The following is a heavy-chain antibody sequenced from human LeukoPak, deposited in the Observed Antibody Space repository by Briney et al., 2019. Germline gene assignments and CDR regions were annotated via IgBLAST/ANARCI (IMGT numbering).Heavy chain of an antibody. CDR1: GFTFSSYA. V-gene: IGHV3-30-3*01. CDR2: ISYDGSNK. D-gene: IGHD3-10*01. CDR3: AKGLYYYGSGTHSTYFDY. Sequence: PGRSLRLSCAASGFTFSSYAMHWVRQAPGKGLEWVAVISYDGSNKYYADSVKGRFTISRDNSKNTLYLQMNSLRAEDTAVYYCAKGLYYYGSGTHSTYFDYWGQGTLVTVSS. J-gene: IGHJ4*02.